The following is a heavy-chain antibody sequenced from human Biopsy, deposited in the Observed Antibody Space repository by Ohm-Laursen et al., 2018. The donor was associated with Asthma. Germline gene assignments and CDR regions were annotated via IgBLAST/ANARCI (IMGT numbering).Heavy chain of an antibody. V-gene: IGHV4-31*03. CDR3: ARGVEYDYDSSGYYFGY. CDR2: MYYSGTT. J-gene: IGHJ4*02. D-gene: IGHD3-22*01. CDR1: GDSISNGGYY. Sequence: TLSLTCTVSGDSISNGGYYWSWIRQHPGKGLEWIGYMYYSGTTYYNPSLNSRVAILVDTSKNQFSLKVNSVTAADTAVYYCARGVEYDYDSSGYYFGYWGQGTLVTVSS.